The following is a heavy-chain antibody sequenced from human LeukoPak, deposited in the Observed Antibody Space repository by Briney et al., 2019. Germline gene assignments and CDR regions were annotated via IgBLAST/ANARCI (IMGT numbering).Heavy chain of an antibody. Sequence: QAGRSLRLSCAASGFTFSTYAMTWVRQAPGKGLEWVSGISTSGDRTYYADSVKGRFTISRDNSKNTLYLQMNSLRAEDTAVYYCAKGVAAIDSWGQGILVTVSS. J-gene: IGHJ4*02. CDR3: AKGVAAIDS. D-gene: IGHD6-13*01. CDR2: ISTSGDRT. V-gene: IGHV3-23*01. CDR1: GFTFSTYA.